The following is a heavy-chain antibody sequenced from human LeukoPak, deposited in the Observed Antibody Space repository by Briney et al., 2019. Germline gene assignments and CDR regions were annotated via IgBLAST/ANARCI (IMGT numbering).Heavy chain of an antibody. D-gene: IGHD3-22*01. CDR3: PEYFRH. CDR1: GFTFSSYW. J-gene: IGHJ1*01. V-gene: IGHV3-74*01. Sequence: GGSLRLSCAASGFTFSSYWMHWVRQAPGKGLVWVSRIKSDGSTNYADSVKGRFTISRDNAKNTVSLQMYCARAPSEIGGYYPEYFRHWGQGTLVTVSS. CDR2: IKSDGST.